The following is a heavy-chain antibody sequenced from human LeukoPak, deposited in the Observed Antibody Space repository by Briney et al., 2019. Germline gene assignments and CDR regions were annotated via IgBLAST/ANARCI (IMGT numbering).Heavy chain of an antibody. J-gene: IGHJ4*02. D-gene: IGHD5-24*01. CDR1: GYTFTSYQ. CDR2: MNPSGGST. CDR3: ARDPRDGYNGFDY. Sequence: ASVKVSCKASGYTFTSYQMHWVRQAPGQGLEWMGIMNPSGGSTSYAQKFQGRVTMTRDMSTSTVYTELSSLRSEDTAVYFCARDPRDGYNGFDYWGQGTLVTVSS. V-gene: IGHV1-46*01.